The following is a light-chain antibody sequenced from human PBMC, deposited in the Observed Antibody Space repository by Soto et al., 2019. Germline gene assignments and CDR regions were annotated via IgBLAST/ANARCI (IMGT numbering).Light chain of an antibody. V-gene: IGLV2-14*01. Sequence: QSALTQPASVSGSPGQSITISCTGTSSDVGGYNYVSWYQQHPGKAPKLMIYDVSNRPSGVSNRFSGSKSGNTASLTNSGLQAEDEADYYCSSYTSSSTPHVVFGGGTQLTVL. CDR1: SSDVGGYNY. CDR2: DVS. CDR3: SSYTSSSTPHVV. J-gene: IGLJ2*01.